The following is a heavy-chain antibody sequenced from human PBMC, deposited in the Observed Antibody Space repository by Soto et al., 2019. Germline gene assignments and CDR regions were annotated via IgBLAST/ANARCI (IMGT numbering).Heavy chain of an antibody. V-gene: IGHV1-3*01. CDR3: ARRTSSGPIDH. J-gene: IGHJ4*02. D-gene: IGHD3-22*01. CDR2: INAGNGNT. Sequence: QVHLVQSGAEVKEPGASVKVSCKTSGFTFTTHAIHWLRQAPGQRFEWMWWINAGNGNTKYSQTFQDRITITRDTSANTAYMELISLTFEDRAVYFCARRTSSGPIDHWGQGTLITVSS. CDR1: GFTFTTHA.